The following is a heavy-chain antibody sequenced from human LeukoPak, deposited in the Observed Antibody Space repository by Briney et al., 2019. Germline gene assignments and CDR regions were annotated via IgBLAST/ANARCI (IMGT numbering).Heavy chain of an antibody. CDR1: GYTFTGYY. Sequence: GASVKVSCKASGYTFTGYYMHWVRQAPGQGLEWMGWINPNSGGTNYAQKFQGRVTMTRDTSISTAYMELSRLRSDDTAVYYCARQIVGAPSYYYYMDVWGKGTTVTVSS. J-gene: IGHJ6*03. CDR3: ARQIVGAPSYYYYMDV. V-gene: IGHV1-2*02. D-gene: IGHD1-26*01. CDR2: INPNSGGT.